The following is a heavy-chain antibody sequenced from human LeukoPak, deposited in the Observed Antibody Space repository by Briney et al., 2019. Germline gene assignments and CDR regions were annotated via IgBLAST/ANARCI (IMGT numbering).Heavy chain of an antibody. V-gene: IGHV3-15*01. D-gene: IGHD3-16*02. CDR2: IKSKTDGGTT. CDR3: TAITPNTFGGVIDPSDYFDY. CDR1: GFTFSNAW. J-gene: IGHJ4*02. Sequence: GGSLRLSCAASGFTFSNAWMSWVRQAPGKGLDWVGRIKSKTDGGTTDYAAPVKGRFTISRDDSKNTLYLQMNSLKTEDTAVYYCTAITPNTFGGVIDPSDYFDYWGQGTLVTVSS.